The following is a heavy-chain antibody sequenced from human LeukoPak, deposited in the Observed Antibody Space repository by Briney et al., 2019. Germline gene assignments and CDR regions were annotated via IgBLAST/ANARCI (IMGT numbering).Heavy chain of an antibody. Sequence: PGASLRLSCAASGFTFSSYAMSWVRQAPGKGLEWVSAISGSGGSTYYADSVKGRFTISRDYSKNTLYLQMNSLRAEDTAVYYCAKDQFEYYDSSGYPSYYYYGMDVWGQGTTVTVSS. CDR3: AKDQFEYYDSSGYPSYYYYGMDV. D-gene: IGHD3-22*01. CDR2: ISGSGGST. CDR1: GFTFSSYA. V-gene: IGHV3-23*01. J-gene: IGHJ6*02.